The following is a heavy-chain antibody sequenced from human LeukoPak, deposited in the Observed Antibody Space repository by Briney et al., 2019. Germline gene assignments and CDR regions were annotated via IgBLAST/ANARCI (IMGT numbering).Heavy chain of an antibody. CDR2: IYHSGST. V-gene: IGHV4-38-2*01. CDR3: ARKRYYGSGSFDY. Sequence: SETLSLTCAVSGYSISSGYYWGWIRQPPGKGLEWIGSIYHSGSTYYNLSLKSRVTISVDTSKNQFSLKLSSVTAADTAVYYCARKRYYGSGSFDYWGQGTLVTVSS. CDR1: GYSISSGYY. J-gene: IGHJ4*02. D-gene: IGHD3-10*01.